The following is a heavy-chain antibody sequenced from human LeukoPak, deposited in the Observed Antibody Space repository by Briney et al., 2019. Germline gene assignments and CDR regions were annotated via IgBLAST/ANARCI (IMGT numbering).Heavy chain of an antibody. Sequence: QTGGSLRLSCAASGFTLSSYSMHWVRQAPGKGLEYVSAISANGDSTYYANSVVGRFIISRDNSKNTLYLQMGSLRAEDMAVYYCARVVDTGYFDFWGQGTLVTVSS. CDR2: ISANGDST. V-gene: IGHV3-64*01. D-gene: IGHD1-26*01. CDR1: GFTLSSYS. CDR3: ARVVDTGYFDF. J-gene: IGHJ4*02.